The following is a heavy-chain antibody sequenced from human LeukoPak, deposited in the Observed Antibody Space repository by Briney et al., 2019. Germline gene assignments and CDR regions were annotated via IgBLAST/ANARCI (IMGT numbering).Heavy chain of an antibody. Sequence: PGGSLRLSCAASRFTFSNYAMSWVRQAPGKGLEWVSAIGGNGGSTYYAGSVKGRFTISRDNSKDTLYLQMNSLRAEDTAVYYCARDGRYSYGHDAFDIWGQGTMVTVSS. CDR2: IGGNGGST. D-gene: IGHD5-18*01. J-gene: IGHJ3*02. CDR3: ARDGRYSYGHDAFDI. CDR1: RFTFSNYA. V-gene: IGHV3-23*01.